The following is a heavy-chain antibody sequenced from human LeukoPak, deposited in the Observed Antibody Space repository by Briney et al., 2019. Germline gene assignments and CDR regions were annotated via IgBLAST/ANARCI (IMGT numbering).Heavy chain of an antibody. V-gene: IGHV3-21*06. D-gene: IGHD3-10*01. Sequence: GGSLRLSCAASEFNISTYALNWVRQAPGKGLEWVSSISRTGNYIYYADSVKGRFIISRDNAKNSVFLQMNSLSPEDTAVYFCARDRAPLLPSFDTWGQGTLVTVSS. CDR3: ARDRAPLLPSFDT. J-gene: IGHJ4*02. CDR2: ISRTGNYI. CDR1: EFNISTYA.